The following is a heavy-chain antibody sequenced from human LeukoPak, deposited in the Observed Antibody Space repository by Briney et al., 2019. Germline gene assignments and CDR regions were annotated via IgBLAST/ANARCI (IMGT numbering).Heavy chain of an antibody. D-gene: IGHD3-10*01. CDR2: ISAYNGNT. CDR3: ARDSGAWFGEFPLDY. Sequence: ASVKVSCKASGYTFTSYDINWVRQAPGQGLEWMGWISAYNGNTNYAQKLQGRVTMTTDTSTSTAYMELRSLRSDDTTVYYCARDSGAWFGEFPLDYWGQGTLVTVSS. CDR1: GYTFTSYD. J-gene: IGHJ4*02. V-gene: IGHV1-18*01.